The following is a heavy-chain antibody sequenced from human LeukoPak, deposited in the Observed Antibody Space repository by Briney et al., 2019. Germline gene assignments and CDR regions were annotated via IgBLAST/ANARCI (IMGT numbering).Heavy chain of an antibody. Sequence: PSETLSLTCGVYGGSFSGYYWTWIRQPPGKGREGRGEINHRGSTNYNPSLKSRVTISVDTSKNEFSLNLDSVTAADTAVYYCARTTYYEFWSGSPGAFDIWGQGSRVTVSS. V-gene: IGHV4-34*01. D-gene: IGHD3-3*01. CDR2: INHRGST. CDR1: GGSFSGYY. CDR3: ARTTYYEFWSGSPGAFDI. J-gene: IGHJ3*02.